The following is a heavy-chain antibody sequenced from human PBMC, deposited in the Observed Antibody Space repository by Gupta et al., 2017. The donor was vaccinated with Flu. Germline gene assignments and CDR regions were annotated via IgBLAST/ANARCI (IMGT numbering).Heavy chain of an antibody. CDR3: ARDMVRGRRYFDL. D-gene: IGHD3-10*01. CDR1: GFTFSSYS. J-gene: IGHJ2*01. V-gene: IGHV3-21*01. Sequence: EVQLVESGGGLVKPGGSLRLSCAASGFTFSSYSMNWVRQAPGKGLEWVSSISSSSSYIYYADSVKGRFTISRDNAKNSLYLQMNSLRAEDTAVYYCARDMVRGRRYFDLWGRGTLVTVSS. CDR2: ISSSSSYI.